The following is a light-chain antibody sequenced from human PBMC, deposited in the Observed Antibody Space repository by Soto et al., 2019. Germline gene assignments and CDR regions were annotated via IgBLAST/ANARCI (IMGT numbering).Light chain of an antibody. V-gene: IGKV1-5*01. J-gene: IGKJ1*01. Sequence: DIQMTQSPSTLSASVGDRGSVTCRARQSVSRWLAWYQQKPGQAPKLLIYDASTLASGVPSRFSGSGSGTEFTLTISGLQPDDFATFYCQQYNMYSPTFGQGTKVDIK. CDR3: QQYNMYSPT. CDR2: DAS. CDR1: QSVSRW.